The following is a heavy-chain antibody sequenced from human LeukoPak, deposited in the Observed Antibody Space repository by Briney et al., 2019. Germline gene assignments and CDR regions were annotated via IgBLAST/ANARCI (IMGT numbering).Heavy chain of an antibody. CDR2: ISSSSSYI. V-gene: IGHV3-21*01. CDR1: GFTFSSYS. Sequence: GGSLRLSCAASGFTFSSYSMNWVRQAPGGGLEWVSSISSSSSYIYYADSVKGRFTISRDNAKNSLYLQMNSLRAEDTAVYYCARGGYSNQLPYYFDYWGQGTLVTVSS. CDR3: ARGGYSNQLPYYFDY. J-gene: IGHJ4*02. D-gene: IGHD4-4*01.